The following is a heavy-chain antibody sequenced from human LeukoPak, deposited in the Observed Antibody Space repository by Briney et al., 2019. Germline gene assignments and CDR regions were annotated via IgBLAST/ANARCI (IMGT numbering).Heavy chain of an antibody. J-gene: IGHJ2*01. V-gene: IGHV3-9*01. CDR1: GFTFDDYA. D-gene: IGHD6-19*01. Sequence: GRSLRLSCAASGFTFDDYAMHWVRQAPGKGLEWVSGISWNSGSIGYADSVKGRFTISRDNAKNSLFLQMNSPRPEDTALYYCARDSALRQWLPNWYFDLWGRGTLVTVSS. CDR2: ISWNSGSI. CDR3: ARDSALRQWLPNWYFDL.